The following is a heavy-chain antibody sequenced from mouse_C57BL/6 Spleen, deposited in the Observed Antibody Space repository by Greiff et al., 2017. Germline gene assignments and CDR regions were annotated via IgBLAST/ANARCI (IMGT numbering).Heavy chain of an antibody. CDR2: IYPSDSET. J-gene: IGHJ2*01. Sequence: VQLQQPGAELVRPGSSVKLSCKASGYTFTSYWMDWVKQRPGQGLEWIGNIYPSDSETHYNQKFKDKATLTVDKSSSTAYMQLSSLTSEDSAVYYCARHPLYYETWFDYWGQGTTLTVAS. CDR3: ARHPLYYETWFDY. D-gene: IGHD2-4*01. V-gene: IGHV1-61*01. CDR1: GYTFTSYW.